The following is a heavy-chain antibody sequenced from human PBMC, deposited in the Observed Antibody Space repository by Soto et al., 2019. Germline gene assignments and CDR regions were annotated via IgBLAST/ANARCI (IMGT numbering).Heavy chain of an antibody. CDR2: IVVGSGNT. V-gene: IGHV1-58*01. D-gene: IGHD5-18*01. CDR1: GFTFTSSA. J-gene: IGHJ3*02. CDR3: ARGSHPTTAMVPNALDI. Sequence: SVKVSCKASGFTFTSSAVQWVRQARGQSLEWIGWIVVGSGNTNYAQKFQERVTITRDMSTSTANMGLSSLRSEDTAGYYGARGSHPTTAMVPNALDISCQGTIVTVS.